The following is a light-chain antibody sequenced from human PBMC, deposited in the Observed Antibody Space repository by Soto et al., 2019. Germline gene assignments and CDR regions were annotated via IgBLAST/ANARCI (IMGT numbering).Light chain of an antibody. J-gene: IGKJ1*01. V-gene: IGKV3-20*01. CDR1: QSVNSDY. CDR2: IAS. Sequence: EIVLTQSPATLSLFPGERATLSCRATQSVNSDYLAWYQKKPGPAPRLLFYIASRRATGIPDRFSGSGSGTDFTLTINRLEPEDFALYYCQQYGTSPWTFGQGTKVEIK. CDR3: QQYGTSPWT.